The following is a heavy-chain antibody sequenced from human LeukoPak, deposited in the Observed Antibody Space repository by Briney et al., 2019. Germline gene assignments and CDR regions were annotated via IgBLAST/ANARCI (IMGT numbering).Heavy chain of an antibody. V-gene: IGHV3-7*01. D-gene: IGHD2-21*01. CDR1: GFIFSTCS. CDR2: IKQDGSET. Sequence: GGSLRLSCAASGFIFSTCSMTWARQAPGKGLEWVANIKQDGSETFYVDSVKGRFTVSRDNAKASLYLEMNSLRAEDTAVYYYGSGEWLDHWGRGTLVTVSS. CDR3: GSGEWLDH. J-gene: IGHJ5*02.